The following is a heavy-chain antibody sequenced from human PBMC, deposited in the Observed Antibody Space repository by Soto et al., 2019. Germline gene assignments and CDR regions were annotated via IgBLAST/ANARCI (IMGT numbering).Heavy chain of an antibody. Sequence: SETLSLTCAVYGGSFSGYYWSWIRQPPGKGLEWIGEINHSGSTNYNPSLKSRVTISVDTSKNQFSLKLSSLTAADTAVYSCARGNLSYSSSSQAFDIWGQGTMVTVSS. CDR3: ARGNLSYSSSSQAFDI. J-gene: IGHJ3*02. D-gene: IGHD6-6*01. CDR2: INHSGST. V-gene: IGHV4-34*01. CDR1: GGSFSGYY.